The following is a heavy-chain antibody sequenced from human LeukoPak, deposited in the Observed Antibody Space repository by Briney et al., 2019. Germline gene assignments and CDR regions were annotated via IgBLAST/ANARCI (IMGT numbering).Heavy chain of an antibody. CDR2: IYYSGST. Sequence: SETLSLTCTVSGGSISSYYWSWIRQPPGKGLEWIGYIYYSGSTNYNPSLKSRVTISVDTSKNQFSLKLSSVTAADTAVYYCARRRGYYGSGVYYYYGMDVWGQGTTVTVSS. V-gene: IGHV4-59*08. CDR3: ARRRGYYGSGVYYYYGMDV. CDR1: GGSISSYY. D-gene: IGHD3-10*01. J-gene: IGHJ6*02.